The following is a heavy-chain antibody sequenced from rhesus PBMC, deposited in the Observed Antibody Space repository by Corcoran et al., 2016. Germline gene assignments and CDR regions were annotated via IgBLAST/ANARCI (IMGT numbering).Heavy chain of an antibody. Sequence: QVQLQESGPGLVKPSETLSLTCAVSGGSFRGYYWGWIRQPPGKGLEWVGYISGNRGSTDSTPSPKGRVTSSPDTSKNQFSLKLSSVTAADTAVYYCARTGSWSGLDYWGQGVLVTVSS. CDR1: GGSFRGYY. CDR2: ISGNRGST. V-gene: IGHV4-165*01. CDR3: ARTGSWSGLDY. D-gene: IGHD6-13*01. J-gene: IGHJ4*01.